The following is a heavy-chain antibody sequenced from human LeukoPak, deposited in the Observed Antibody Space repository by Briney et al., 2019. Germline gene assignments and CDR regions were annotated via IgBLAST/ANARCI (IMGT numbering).Heavy chain of an antibody. Sequence: GGSLRLSCAASGFTFSSYSMNWVRQAPGKGLEWVSYISSSSSTTYYADSVKGRFTVSRDNSKNTLYVQMKSLRAEDTAVYYCAKDFVVVPGNVNYFDYWGQGTLVTVSS. CDR1: GFTFSSYS. V-gene: IGHV3-48*01. CDR2: ISSSSSTT. J-gene: IGHJ4*02. D-gene: IGHD2-21*02. CDR3: AKDFVVVPGNVNYFDY.